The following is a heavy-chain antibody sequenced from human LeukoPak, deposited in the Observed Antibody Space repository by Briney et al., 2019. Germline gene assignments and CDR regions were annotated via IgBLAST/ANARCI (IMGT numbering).Heavy chain of an antibody. CDR3: ARIGYSSSCFDY. V-gene: IGHV3-21*01. CDR1: GFTFSGYS. D-gene: IGHD6-13*01. J-gene: IGHJ4*03. CDR2: ISSSSSYI. Sequence: GGSLRLSCAASGFTFSGYSMNWVRQAPGKGLEWVSSISSSSSYIYYADSVKGRFTISRDNAKNSVYLQMNSLRAEDTAVYYCARIGYSSSCFDYWGQGTVVTVSS.